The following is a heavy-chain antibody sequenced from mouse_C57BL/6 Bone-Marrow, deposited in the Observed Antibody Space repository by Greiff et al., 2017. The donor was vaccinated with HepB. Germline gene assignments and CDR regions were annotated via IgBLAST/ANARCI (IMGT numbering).Heavy chain of an antibody. D-gene: IGHD1-1*01. CDR2: ISYDGSN. V-gene: IGHV3-6*01. Sequence: EVKLVESGPGLVKPSQSLSLTCSVTGYSITSCYYWNWIRQFPGNKLEWMGYISYDGSNNYNPSLKNRISITRDTSKNQFFLKLNSVTTEDTATYYCASYYYGSSPWYFDVWGTGTTVTVSS. CDR1: GYSITSCYY. J-gene: IGHJ1*03. CDR3: ASYYYGSSPWYFDV.